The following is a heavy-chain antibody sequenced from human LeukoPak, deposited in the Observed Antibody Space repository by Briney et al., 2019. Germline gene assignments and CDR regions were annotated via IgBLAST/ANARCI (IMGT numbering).Heavy chain of an antibody. Sequence: SETLSLTCTVSGGSISSGSYYWSWIRQPAGKGLEWIGRIYTSGSTNYNPSLKSRVTISVDTSKNQFSLKLSSVTAADTAVYYCARVTPSAYCSGGSCYPNLDCWGQGTLVTVSS. J-gene: IGHJ4*02. D-gene: IGHD2-15*01. CDR3: ARVTPSAYCSGGSCYPNLDC. CDR2: IYTSGST. V-gene: IGHV4-61*02. CDR1: GGSISSGSYY.